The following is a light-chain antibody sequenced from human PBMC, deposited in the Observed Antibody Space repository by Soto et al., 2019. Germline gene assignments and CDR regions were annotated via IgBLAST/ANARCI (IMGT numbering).Light chain of an antibody. J-gene: IGKJ3*01. Sequence: EIVLTQSPGTLSVSPGERVTLSCRASQSVNSNYFAWYQQRPGQAPRLLIFGASYRATGIPDRFSGSGSGTDFTLTISRLEPAEFAVYYCQQYSSSPPEFTFGPGTKVDSK. CDR2: GAS. CDR3: QQYSSSPPEFT. V-gene: IGKV3-20*01. CDR1: QSVNSNY.